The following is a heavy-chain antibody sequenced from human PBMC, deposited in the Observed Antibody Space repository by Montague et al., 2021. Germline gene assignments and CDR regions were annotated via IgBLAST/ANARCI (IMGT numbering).Heavy chain of an antibody. CDR3: ARVQGQGYCGGDCYVGLDX. J-gene: IGHJ4*02. D-gene: IGHD2-21*01. CDR2: IKQNGSET. CDR1: GFTFSNYW. V-gene: IGHV3-7*01. Sequence: SLRLSCAASGFTFSNYWMSWVRQAPGKGLEWVANIKQNGSETHYVDSVKGRFTISRDNAKNSLYLQMNSLRAEDTAVYFCARVQGQGYCGGDCYVGLDXWGQGTLVTVSS.